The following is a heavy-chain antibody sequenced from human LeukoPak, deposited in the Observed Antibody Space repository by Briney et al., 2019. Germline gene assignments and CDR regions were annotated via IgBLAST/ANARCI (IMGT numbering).Heavy chain of an antibody. CDR1: GFTFSSYG. D-gene: IGHD6-19*01. J-gene: IGHJ4*02. Sequence: GGSLRLSCAASGFTFSSYGMHWVRQAPGKGLEWVSTISGSGGSTYYAGSVKGRFTISRDNSKNTLYLQMSSLRAEDTAVYYCARTRGSYNSGAFDYWGQGTLVTVSS. CDR3: ARTRGSYNSGAFDY. V-gene: IGHV3-23*01. CDR2: ISGSGGST.